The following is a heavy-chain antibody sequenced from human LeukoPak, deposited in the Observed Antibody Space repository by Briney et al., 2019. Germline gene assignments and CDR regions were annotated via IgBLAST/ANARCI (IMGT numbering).Heavy chain of an antibody. CDR3: ARGKVVITIFGVVITPHFDY. V-gene: IGHV4-39*07. J-gene: IGHJ4*02. Sequence: SETLSLAXTVSGGSISNSGYYWSWIRQPPGKGLEWIGEINHSGSTNYNPSLKSRVTISVDTSKNQFSLKLSSVTAADTAVYYCARGKVVITIFGVVITPHFDYWGQGTLVTVSS. CDR1: GGSISNSGYY. CDR2: INHSGST. D-gene: IGHD3-3*01.